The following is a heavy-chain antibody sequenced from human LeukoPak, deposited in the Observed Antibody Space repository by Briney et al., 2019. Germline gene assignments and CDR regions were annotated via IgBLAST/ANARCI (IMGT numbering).Heavy chain of an antibody. D-gene: IGHD5-18*01. CDR3: AKSMSGYSYGTIDY. Sequence: EGSLRLSCAASGFTFSRYAMSWVRQAPGKGLEWVSAISGSGASTYYADSVKGRFTISRDNSKNTLYLQMNSLRVEDTAVYYCAKSMSGYSYGTIDYWGQGTLVTVSS. CDR2: ISGSGAST. V-gene: IGHV3-23*01. J-gene: IGHJ4*02. CDR1: GFTFSRYA.